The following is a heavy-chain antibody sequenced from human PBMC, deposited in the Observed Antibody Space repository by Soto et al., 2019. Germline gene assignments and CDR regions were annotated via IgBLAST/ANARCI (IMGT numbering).Heavy chain of an antibody. V-gene: IGHV4-34*01. CDR3: VGGDYYHSSGYYFYYYTMDV. D-gene: IGHD3-22*01. CDR1: GGSFSGYY. Sequence: SETLSLTCAVYGGSFSGYYWSWIRQPPGKGLEWIGEVNHSGSTNYNPSLKSRVTISVDTSKSQFSLKLSSVTAADTAVYYCVGGDYYHSSGYYFYYYTMDVWGQGTTVTVSS. CDR2: VNHSGST. J-gene: IGHJ6*02.